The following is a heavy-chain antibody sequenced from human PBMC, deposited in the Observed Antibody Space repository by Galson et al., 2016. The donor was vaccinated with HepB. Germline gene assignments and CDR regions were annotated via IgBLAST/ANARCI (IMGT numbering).Heavy chain of an antibody. J-gene: IGHJ4*02. CDR3: TTVPGDATSYSFYY. CDR1: GFTFSDAW. V-gene: IGHV3-15*01. D-gene: IGHD3-9*01. CDR2: IKSETYGGTA. Sequence: SLRLSCAASGFTFSDAWMSWVRQAPGKGLEWVGRIKSETYGGTADYAAPVQGRFTISRDDSKNMVFLQMNRLRAEDIAVYFCTTVPGDATSYSFYYWGQETLVTVSS.